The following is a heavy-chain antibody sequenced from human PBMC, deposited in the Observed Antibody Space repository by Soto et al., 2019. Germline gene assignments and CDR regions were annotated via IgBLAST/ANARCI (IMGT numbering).Heavy chain of an antibody. CDR2: ISAHNGNT. D-gene: IGHD1-1*01. Sequence: QVHLVQSGAEVKKHWASVKVSCKCSGYTFTSYGITWVRQAPGQGLEWMGWISAHNGNTNYAQKLQGRVSVTRDTSTSTAYMELRSRRSDDTAVYYCARGRYGDYWGQGALVTVSS. CDR1: GYTFTSYG. CDR3: ARGRYGDY. J-gene: IGHJ4*02. V-gene: IGHV1-18*01.